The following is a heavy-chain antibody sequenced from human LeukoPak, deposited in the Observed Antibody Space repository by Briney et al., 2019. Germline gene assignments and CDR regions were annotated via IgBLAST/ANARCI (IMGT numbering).Heavy chain of an antibody. J-gene: IGHJ3*02. Sequence: ASVKVSCTASGYTFTGYYMHWVRQAPGQGLEWMGWINPNSGGTNYAQKFQGRVTMTRDTSISTAYMELSRLRSDDTAVYYCARDCGYSGYELDAFDIWGQGTMVTVSS. CDR2: INPNSGGT. CDR3: ARDCGYSGYELDAFDI. V-gene: IGHV1-2*02. CDR1: GYTFTGYY. D-gene: IGHD5-12*01.